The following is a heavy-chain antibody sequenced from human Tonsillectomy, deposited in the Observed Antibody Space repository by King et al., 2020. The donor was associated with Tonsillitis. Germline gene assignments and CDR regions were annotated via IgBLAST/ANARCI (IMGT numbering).Heavy chain of an antibody. CDR1: GDSISDYF. J-gene: IGHJ4*02. CDR2: IYYSGST. V-gene: IGHV4-59*08. D-gene: IGHD3-16*01. Sequence: QLQESGPGLVKPSETLSLTCTVSGDSISDYFWSWIRQPPGKGLEWIGYIYYSGSTNCNPSLKSRVTILVDTSKNQFSLNLSSVTAADTAVYFCARYGGRGLDYFDYWGQGTLVTVSS. CDR3: ARYGGRGLDYFDY.